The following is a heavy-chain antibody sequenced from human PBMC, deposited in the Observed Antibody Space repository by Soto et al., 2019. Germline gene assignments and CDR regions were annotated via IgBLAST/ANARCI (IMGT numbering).Heavy chain of an antibody. CDR3: ARDTSRSYYYYYMDV. V-gene: IGHV1-18*01. J-gene: IGHJ6*03. D-gene: IGHD2-2*01. CDR2: ISAYNGNT. CDR1: GYTFTIYG. Sequence: ALVKVACKASGYTFTIYGISWVRQDPGQGLEWMGWISAYNGNTNYAQKLQGRVTMTTDTSTSTAYMELRSLRSDDTAVYYCARDTSRSYYYYYMDVWGKGTTVTVSS.